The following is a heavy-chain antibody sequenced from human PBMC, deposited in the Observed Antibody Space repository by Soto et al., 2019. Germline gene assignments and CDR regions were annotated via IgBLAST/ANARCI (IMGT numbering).Heavy chain of an antibody. V-gene: IGHV4-4*07. J-gene: IGHJ5*02. CDR3: ARDRSAAGPSNWFDP. CDR2: IAPSGNT. D-gene: IGHD6-13*01. Sequence: SETLSLTCSVSGASIDNYHWSWIRQSAGKGLEWIGRIAPSGNTNYNPSLKGRVTMSVDTSKTHFSLKMRSVTAADTAVYYCARDRSAAGPSNWFDPWGQGTLVTVPS. CDR1: GASIDNYH.